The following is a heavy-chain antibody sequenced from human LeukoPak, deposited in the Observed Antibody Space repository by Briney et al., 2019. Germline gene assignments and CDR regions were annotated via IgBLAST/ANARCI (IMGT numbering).Heavy chain of an antibody. Sequence: PSETLSLTCAVYGGSFSGYYWSWIRQPPGKGLEWIGEINHSGSTNYNPSLKSRVTISVDTSKNQFSLKLSSVTAADTAVYYCARGHVAAAPDYWGQGTLVTVPS. V-gene: IGHV4-34*01. CDR2: INHSGST. CDR3: ARGHVAAAPDY. D-gene: IGHD6-13*01. J-gene: IGHJ4*02. CDR1: GGSFSGYY.